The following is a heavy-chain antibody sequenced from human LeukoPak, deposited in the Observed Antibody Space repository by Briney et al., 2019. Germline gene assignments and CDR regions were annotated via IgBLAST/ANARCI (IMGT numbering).Heavy chain of an antibody. Sequence: TGGSLRLSCAASGFTFNNAWMSWVRQAPGKGLEWVGRIKARTDGGTADYAATVKGRFTISRDDSKTTLYLQMNSLKTEDTAVYYCATDKGARDFWGQGTLVTVSS. V-gene: IGHV3-15*01. D-gene: IGHD4/OR15-4a*01. CDR2: IKARTDGGTA. CDR3: ATDKGARDF. CDR1: GFTFNNAW. J-gene: IGHJ4*02.